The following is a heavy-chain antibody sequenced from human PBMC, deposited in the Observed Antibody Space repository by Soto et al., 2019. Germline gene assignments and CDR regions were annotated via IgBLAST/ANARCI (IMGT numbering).Heavy chain of an antibody. CDR1: GGSISSGGYY. J-gene: IGHJ5*02. CDR3: ARDRWELLGFDP. D-gene: IGHD1-26*01. CDR2: IYYSGST. Sequence: PSETLSLTCTVSGGSISSGGYYWSWIRQHPGKGLEWIGYIYYSGSTYYNPSLKSRVTISVDTSKNQFSLKLSSVTAADTAVYYCARDRWELLGFDPWGQGTLVTVSS. V-gene: IGHV4-31*03.